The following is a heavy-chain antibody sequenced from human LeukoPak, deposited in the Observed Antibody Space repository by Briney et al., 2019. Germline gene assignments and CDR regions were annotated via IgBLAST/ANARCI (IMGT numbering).Heavy chain of an antibody. D-gene: IGHD2-2*02. J-gene: IGHJ4*02. Sequence: PGGSLRLSCAASGFTFSSYNMNWVRQAPGKGLEWVSCISSSSSYIYYADSVKGRFTISRDNAKNSLYLQTNSLRAEDTAVYYCARESRRVCSSTSCYSDYWGQGTLVTVSS. CDR2: ISSSSSYI. CDR3: ARESRRVCSSTSCYSDY. CDR1: GFTFSSYN. V-gene: IGHV3-21*01.